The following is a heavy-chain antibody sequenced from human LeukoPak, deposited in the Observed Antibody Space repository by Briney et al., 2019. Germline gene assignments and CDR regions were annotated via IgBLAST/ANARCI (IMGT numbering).Heavy chain of an antibody. CDR2: ISSRSSYI. J-gene: IGHJ4*02. V-gene: IGHV3-21*01. D-gene: IGHD3-10*01. CDR3: AREYDSGSYYNFGY. Sequence: GGSLRLSCAASGFTFSSYSMNWVRQAPGKGLEWVSSISSRSSYIYYADSVKGRFTISRDNAKNSLYLQMNSLRAEDTAVYYCAREYDSGSYYNFGYWGQGTPVTVSS. CDR1: GFTFSSYS.